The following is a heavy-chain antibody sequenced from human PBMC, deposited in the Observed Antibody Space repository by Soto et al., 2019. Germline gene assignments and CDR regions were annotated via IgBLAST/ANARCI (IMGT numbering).Heavy chain of an antibody. CDR3: ASIRLITIFGVIPHWFDP. CDR1: GGSISSSSYY. D-gene: IGHD3-3*01. Sequence: SETLSLTCTVSGGSISSSSYYWGWIRQPPGKGLEWIGSIYYSGSTYYNPSLKSRVTISVDTSKNQFSLKLSSVTAADTALYYCASIRLITIFGVIPHWFDPWGQGTLVTVSS. V-gene: IGHV4-39*01. J-gene: IGHJ5*02. CDR2: IYYSGST.